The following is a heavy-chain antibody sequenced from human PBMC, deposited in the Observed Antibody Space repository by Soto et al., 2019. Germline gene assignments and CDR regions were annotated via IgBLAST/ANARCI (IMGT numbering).Heavy chain of an antibody. CDR3: ARLNSDYAVDY. J-gene: IGHJ4*02. CDR1: GYTFTSYG. CDR2: ISTWNDGK. D-gene: IGHD5-12*01. V-gene: IGHV1-18*04. Sequence: ASVKVSCKPSGYTFTSYGFSWVRQAPGQGPEWMGWISTWNDGKTDAQKFRGRVTMTTDTSTNTAYMELRSLRSDDTAVYYCARLNSDYAVDYWGQGTLVTVSS.